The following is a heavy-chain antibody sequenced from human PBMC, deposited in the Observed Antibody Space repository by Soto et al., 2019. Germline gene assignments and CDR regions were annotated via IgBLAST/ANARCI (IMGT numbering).Heavy chain of an antibody. V-gene: IGHV1-18*01. J-gene: IGHJ6*02. Sequence: ASVKVSCKASGYTFTSYGISWVRQAPGQGLEWMGWINGYNGNTNHAQKLQGRVTMSTDTSTSTAYMELRSLRSDDSAVYYCARMGDVPYYYYGMDVWGQGTTVTV. CDR1: GYTFTSYG. CDR3: ARMGDVPYYYYGMDV. D-gene: IGHD3-16*01. CDR2: INGYNGNT.